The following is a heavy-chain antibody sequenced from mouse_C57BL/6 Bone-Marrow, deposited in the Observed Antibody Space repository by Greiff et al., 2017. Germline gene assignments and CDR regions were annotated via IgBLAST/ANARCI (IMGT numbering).Heavy chain of an antibody. CDR3: TTCYGSSYVWCAY. J-gene: IGHJ3*01. CDR1: GFNIKDYY. D-gene: IGHD1-1*01. Sequence: VQLQQSGAELVRPGASVKLSCTASGFNIKDYYMHWVKQRPEQGLEWIGRIDPEDGDTEYAPKFQGKATMTADTSSNTAYLQLSSLTSEDTAVYYCTTCYGSSYVWCAYWGQGTLVTVSA. V-gene: IGHV14-1*01. CDR2: IDPEDGDT.